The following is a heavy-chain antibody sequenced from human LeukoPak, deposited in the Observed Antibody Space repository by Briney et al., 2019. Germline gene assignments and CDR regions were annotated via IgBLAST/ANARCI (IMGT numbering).Heavy chain of an antibody. CDR3: AGINDYGDPTGAFDI. Sequence: GGSLRLSCAASGFIFDNYEMNWVRQAPGKGLEWVAYISSGGYTIFYPDSVRGRFTISRDNAKNSLYLQMNSLRAEDTAVYYCAGINDYGDPTGAFDIWGQGTMVTVSS. CDR1: GFIFDNYE. D-gene: IGHD4-17*01. CDR2: ISSGGYTI. J-gene: IGHJ3*02. V-gene: IGHV3-48*03.